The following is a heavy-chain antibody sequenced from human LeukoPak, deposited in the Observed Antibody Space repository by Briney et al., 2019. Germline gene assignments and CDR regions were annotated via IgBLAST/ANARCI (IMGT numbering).Heavy chain of an antibody. D-gene: IGHD3-9*01. CDR2: MNPNSGNT. CDR1: GYTFTSYD. Sequence: ASVKVSCKASGYTFTSYDINWVRQATGQGLEWMGWMNPNSGNTGYAQKFQGRVTMTRNTSISTAYMELSSLRSEDTAVYYCARVEDECITIPRDGMDVWGQGTTVTVSS. CDR3: ARVEDECITIPRDGMDV. J-gene: IGHJ6*02. V-gene: IGHV1-8*01.